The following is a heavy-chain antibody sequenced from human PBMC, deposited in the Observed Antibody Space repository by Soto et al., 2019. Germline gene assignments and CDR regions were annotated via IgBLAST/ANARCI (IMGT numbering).Heavy chain of an antibody. CDR3: ARERDSSGSYYFDY. Sequence: QVQLVESGGGVVQPGRSLRLSCAASGFTFSSYGMHWVRQAPGKGLEWVAVIWYDGSNKYYADSVKGRFTISRDNSKNTLYLQMNSLRAEDTAVYYCARERDSSGSYYFDYWGQGTLVTVSS. D-gene: IGHD3-22*01. CDR2: IWYDGSNK. CDR1: GFTFSSYG. V-gene: IGHV3-33*01. J-gene: IGHJ4*02.